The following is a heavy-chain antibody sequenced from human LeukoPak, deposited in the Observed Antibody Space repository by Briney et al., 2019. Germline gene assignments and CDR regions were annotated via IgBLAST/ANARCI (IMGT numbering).Heavy chain of an antibody. J-gene: IGHJ3*02. CDR1: GGSFSGYY. CDR3: ARASYCSSTSCYESHI. D-gene: IGHD2-2*01. CDR2: INHSGST. V-gene: IGHV4-34*01. Sequence: SETLSLTCAVYGGSFSGYYWSRIRQPPGKGLEWIGEINHSGSTNYNPSLKSRVTISVDTSKNQFSLKLSSVTAADTAVYYCARASYCSSTSCYESHIWGQGTMVTVSS.